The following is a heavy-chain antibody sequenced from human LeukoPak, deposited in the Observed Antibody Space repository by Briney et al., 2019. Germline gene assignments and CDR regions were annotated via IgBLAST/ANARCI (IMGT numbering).Heavy chain of an antibody. CDR1: GASISGSGYY. CDR3: ARAHRSPDWYPVSFDY. D-gene: IGHD3-9*01. Sequence: SETLSLTGTVAGASISGSGYYWGWIRQPPGKGLEWIGSSDCSGSTYDNASVQSRVTISIETSKNQISLRLSSVTAADTAVYYCARAHRSPDWYPVSFDYWGQGTLVTVSS. J-gene: IGHJ4*02. CDR2: SDCSGST. V-gene: IGHV4-39*07.